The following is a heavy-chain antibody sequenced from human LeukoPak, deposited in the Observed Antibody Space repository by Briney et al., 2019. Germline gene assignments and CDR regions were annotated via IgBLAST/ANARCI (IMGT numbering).Heavy chain of an antibody. CDR1: VYTFTTYY. D-gene: IGHD3-22*01. CDR2: INPNSGYT. V-gene: IGHV1-2*02. Sequence: ASVKVSFKASVYTFTTYYLHWVRQPPGQGLEWMGWINPNSGYTNFAQKFRGRLTLTSDTSISTAYMELSRLRSDDTAVFYCARGPDPSGYYPFDYWGQGTLVTVSS. CDR3: ARGPDPSGYYPFDY. J-gene: IGHJ4*02.